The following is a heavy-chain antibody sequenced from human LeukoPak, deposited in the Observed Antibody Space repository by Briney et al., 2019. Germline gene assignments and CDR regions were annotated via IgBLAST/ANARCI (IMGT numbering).Heavy chain of an antibody. J-gene: IGHJ6*02. CDR3: ARDKITAAGTDYYYGMDV. D-gene: IGHD6-13*01. CDR2: ISWNSGSI. Sequence: GGSLRLSCAASGFTFDDYAMHWVRQAPGKGLEWVSGISWNSGSIGYADSVKGRFTISRDNAKNSLYLQMNSLRAEDTALYYCARDKITAAGTDYYYGMDVWGQGTTVTVSS. CDR1: GFTFDDYA. V-gene: IGHV3-9*01.